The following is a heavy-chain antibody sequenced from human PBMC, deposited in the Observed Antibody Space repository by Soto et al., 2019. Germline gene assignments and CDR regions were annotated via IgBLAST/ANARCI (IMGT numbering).Heavy chain of an antibody. J-gene: IGHJ6*02. V-gene: IGHV1-69*01. Sequence: QVHLLLQSGAEVKKPGSSVKVACKASGGNPSNSAISWVRQAPGRGLEWMGGIIHVFGIISHAQNFQGRVTITADESTSTAYMELSSLRSEDTAVYFCAGGRIVVAGSSAYYSMDVWGQGTTVTVSS. CDR2: IIHVFGII. CDR1: GGNPSNSA. CDR3: AGGRIVVAGSSAYYSMDV. D-gene: IGHD6-19*01.